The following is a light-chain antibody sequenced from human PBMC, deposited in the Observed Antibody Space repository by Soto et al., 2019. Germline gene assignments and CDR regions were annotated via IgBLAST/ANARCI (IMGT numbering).Light chain of an antibody. CDR1: QSVNSN. Sequence: EIVMTQSPATLSVSPGERATLSCRASQSVNSNLALYQQKPGQAHRLLIYGASTSATGIPAGFSGSGSGTEFNLTVSILQAEDFELYYCQQYYNWVRMFGYAAKVHI. CDR2: GAS. V-gene: IGKV3-15*01. J-gene: IGKJ1*01. CDR3: QQYYNWVRM.